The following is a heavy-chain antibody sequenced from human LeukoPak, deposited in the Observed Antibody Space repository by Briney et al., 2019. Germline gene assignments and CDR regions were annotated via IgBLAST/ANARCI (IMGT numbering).Heavy chain of an antibody. Sequence: SETLSLTCAVYGGSFSGYYWSWIRQPPGKGLEWIGEINHSGSSNYNPSLKSRVTISVDTSKNQFSLKLSSVTAADTAVYYCARGVGYYYGMDVWGQGTTVTVSS. J-gene: IGHJ6*02. CDR2: INHSGSS. V-gene: IGHV4-34*01. CDR1: GGSFSGYY. CDR3: ARGVGYYYGMDV.